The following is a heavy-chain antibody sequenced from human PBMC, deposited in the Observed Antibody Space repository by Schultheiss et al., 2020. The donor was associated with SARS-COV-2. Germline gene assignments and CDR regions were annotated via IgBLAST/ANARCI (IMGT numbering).Heavy chain of an antibody. J-gene: IGHJ4*02. CDR2: ISSSSSYI. CDR1: GFTFSDYY. D-gene: IGHD3-10*01. CDR3: AIGDYYGSGSYYYLEYARD. Sequence: GGSLRLSCAASGFTFSDYYMSWIRQAPGKGLEWVSYISSSSSYIYYADSVKGRFTISRDNAKNSLYLQMNSLRAEDTAVYYCAIGDYYGSGSYYYLEYARDWGQGTLVTVSS. V-gene: IGHV3-11*06.